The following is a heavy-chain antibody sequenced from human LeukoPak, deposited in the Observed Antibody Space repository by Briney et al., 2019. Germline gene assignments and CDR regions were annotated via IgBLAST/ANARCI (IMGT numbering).Heavy chain of an antibody. D-gene: IGHD3-10*01. CDR3: AREMMFHDYGPGSHDY. CDR2: INGGNGNT. CDR1: GYTFTSYA. Sequence: ASVKVSCEASGYTFTSYAIHWVCQAPGQRLEWMGWINGGNGNTKYSQKFQGRVTITKDTSASTAYMELSSLRSEDTAVYYCAREMMFHDYGPGSHDYWGQGTLVTVSS. J-gene: IGHJ4*02. V-gene: IGHV1-3*01.